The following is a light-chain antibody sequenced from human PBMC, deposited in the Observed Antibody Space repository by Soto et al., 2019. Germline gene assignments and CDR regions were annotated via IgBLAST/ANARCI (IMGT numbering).Light chain of an antibody. V-gene: IGKV1D-12*01. J-gene: IGKJ5*01. CDR1: QGISTW. Sequence: MEVTRSPSSVSASVGDRVTITCRASQGISTWLAWYQQKPGKAPKLLIYGASSLQSGVPSRFSGSGSGTDFTLTCSHLQPEDFPTYYCQHANSFLIYFRQGTRLEIK. CDR3: QHANSFLIY. CDR2: GAS.